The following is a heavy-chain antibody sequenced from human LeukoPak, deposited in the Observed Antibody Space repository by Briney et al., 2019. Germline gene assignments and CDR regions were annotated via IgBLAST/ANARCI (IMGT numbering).Heavy chain of an antibody. Sequence: PVKVSCKASGYTFTSYAISWVRQAPGQGLEWMGGIIPIFGTANYAQKFQGRVTITADESTSTAYMELSSLRSEDTAVYYCARVEEWGTSEFDYWGQGTLVTVSS. J-gene: IGHJ4*02. CDR2: IIPIFGTA. D-gene: IGHD1-14*01. CDR3: ARVEEWGTSEFDY. CDR1: GYTFTSYA. V-gene: IGHV1-69*13.